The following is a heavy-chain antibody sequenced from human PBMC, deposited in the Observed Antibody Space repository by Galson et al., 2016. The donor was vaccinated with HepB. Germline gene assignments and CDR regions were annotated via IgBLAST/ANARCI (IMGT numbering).Heavy chain of an antibody. CDR3: AKDAKRMPTGNGGIYDY. J-gene: IGHJ4*02. CDR2: ISGSGDNT. CDR1: KLTFSTCA. D-gene: IGHD1-1*01. V-gene: IGHV3-23*01. Sequence: LRLSCAASKLTFSTCAMSWVRQAPGKGLEWVSTISGSGDNTFHAESVKGRFTISRDNPRNTLFLQMNSLTAEDTAVYYCAKDAKRMPTGNGGIYDYWGQGTLVTVSS.